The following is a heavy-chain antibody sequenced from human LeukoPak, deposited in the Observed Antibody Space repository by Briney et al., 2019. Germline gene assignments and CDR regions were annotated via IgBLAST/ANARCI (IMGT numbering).Heavy chain of an antibody. D-gene: IGHD1-26*01. CDR3: ARGGVRATNDAFDI. Sequence: KPSETLSLTCAVSGGSISSGGYSWSWIRQPPGKGLEWIGYIYHSGSTYYNPSLKSRVTISVDRSKNQFSLKLSSVTAADTAVYDSARGGVRATNDAFDIWGQGTMVTVSS. CDR2: IYHSGST. CDR1: GGSISSGGYS. J-gene: IGHJ3*02. V-gene: IGHV4-30-2*01.